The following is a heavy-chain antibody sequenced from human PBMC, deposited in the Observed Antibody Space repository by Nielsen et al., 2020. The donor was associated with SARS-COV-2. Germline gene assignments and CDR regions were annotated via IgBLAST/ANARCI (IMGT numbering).Heavy chain of an antibody. Sequence: WVRQAPGQGLEWMGWINTNTGNPTYAQGFTGRFVFSLDTSVSTAYLQISSLKAEDTAVYYCVTYYYDSSGYYYVGANYYYGMDVWGQGTTVTVSS. J-gene: IGHJ6*02. CDR2: INTNTGNP. CDR3: VTYYYDSSGYYYVGANYYYGMDV. D-gene: IGHD3-22*01. V-gene: IGHV7-4-1*02.